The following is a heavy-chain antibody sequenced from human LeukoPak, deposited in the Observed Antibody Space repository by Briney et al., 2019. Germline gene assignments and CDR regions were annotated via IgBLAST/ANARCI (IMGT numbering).Heavy chain of an antibody. CDR3: AKDLYPYSYGSGVD. CDR2: IYSGGST. D-gene: IGHD5-18*01. V-gene: IGHV3-53*01. J-gene: IGHJ4*02. Sequence: GGSLRLSCAASVFTLSSNYMSWVRQAPGKGLEWVSVIYSGGSTYYADSVKGRFTISRDNTKNSMYLQMNSLRVEDTALYYCAKDLYPYSYGSGVDWGQGTLVTVSS. CDR1: VFTLSSNY.